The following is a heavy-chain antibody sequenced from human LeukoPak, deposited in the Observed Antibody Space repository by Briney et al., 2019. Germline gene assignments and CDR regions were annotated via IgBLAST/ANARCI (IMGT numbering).Heavy chain of an antibody. V-gene: IGHV3-48*01. CDR1: GFTFSSYS. Sequence: GGSLRLSCAASGFTFSSYSMNWVRQAPGKGLEWVSYISSSSSSTIYYADSVKGRFTISRDNAKNSLYLQMNSLRAEDTAVYYCARGWVKYYDILTGYSPDAFDIWGQGTMVTVSS. CDR3: ARGWVKYYDILTGYSPDAFDI. D-gene: IGHD3-9*01. CDR2: ISSSSSSTI. J-gene: IGHJ3*02.